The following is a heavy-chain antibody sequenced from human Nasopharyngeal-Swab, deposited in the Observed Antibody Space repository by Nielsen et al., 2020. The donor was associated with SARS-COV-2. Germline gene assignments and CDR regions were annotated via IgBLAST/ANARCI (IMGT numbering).Heavy chain of an antibody. Sequence: SETLSLTCTVSGGSISSSSYYWGWIRQPPGKGLEWIGSIYCSGSTYYNPSLKSRVTISVDTSKNQFSLKLSSVTAADTAVYYCARRIAAPGGDGMDVWGQGTTVTVSS. J-gene: IGHJ6*02. D-gene: IGHD6-6*01. V-gene: IGHV4-39*01. CDR1: GGSISSSSYY. CDR2: IYCSGST. CDR3: ARRIAAPGGDGMDV.